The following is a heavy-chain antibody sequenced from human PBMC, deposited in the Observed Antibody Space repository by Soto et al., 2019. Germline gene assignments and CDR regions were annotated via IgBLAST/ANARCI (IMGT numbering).Heavy chain of an antibody. V-gene: IGHV1-18*01. CDR2: ISAYNGNT. J-gene: IGHJ5*02. D-gene: IGHD3-9*01. CDR3: ARENYDILTGFRQNWFDP. CDR1: GYTFTSYG. Sequence: ASVKVSCKASGYTFTSYGISWVRQAPRQGLEWMGWISAYNGNTNYAQKLQGRVTMTTDTSTSTAYMELRSLRSDDTAVYYCARENYDILTGFRQNWFDPWGQGTLVTVSS.